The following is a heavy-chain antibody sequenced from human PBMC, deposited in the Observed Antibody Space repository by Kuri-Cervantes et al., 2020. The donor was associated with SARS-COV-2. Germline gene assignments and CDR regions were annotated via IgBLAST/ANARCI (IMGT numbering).Heavy chain of an antibody. Sequence: SYEASGFTFSSYAMHWVRQAPGKGLEWVAVISYDGGNKYYADSVKGRFTLSRENSKNTLYLQMNSLRAEDTAVYYCAKGDKNDYVWGSYRYTFEYWGQGTLVTVSS. D-gene: IGHD3-16*02. V-gene: IGHV3-30*01. CDR2: ISYDGGNK. CDR1: GFTFSSYA. J-gene: IGHJ4*02. CDR3: AKGDKNDYVWGSYRYTFEY.